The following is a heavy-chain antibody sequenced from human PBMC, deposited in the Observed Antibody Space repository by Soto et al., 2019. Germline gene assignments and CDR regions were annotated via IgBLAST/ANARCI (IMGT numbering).Heavy chain of an antibody. J-gene: IGHJ5*02. Sequence: QVQLVQSGAEVKKPGSSVKVSCKASGGTLRSYSISWVRQAPGQWLEWMGGIIPIFGTATYAQKFQGRVTIIADESTSTAYMELTNLKSEDTAVYYCARSRLGGKLPSYNWFDPWGQGTLVTVSS. CDR3: ARSRLGGKLPSYNWFDP. D-gene: IGHD3-16*02. CDR2: IIPIFGTA. CDR1: GGTLRSYS. V-gene: IGHV1-69*01.